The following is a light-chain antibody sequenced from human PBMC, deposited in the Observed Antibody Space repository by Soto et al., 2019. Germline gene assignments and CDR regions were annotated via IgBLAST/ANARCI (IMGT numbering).Light chain of an antibody. J-gene: IGLJ2*01. CDR1: SSNLGSTP. V-gene: IGLV1-44*01. CDR3: SAVDGSLYGPV. Sequence: QSVLTQAPSASGTPGQRVTFSCSGGSSNLGSTPVNWYQQQLPGTAPKLLIYSNNRRPSGVPDPFSGAKSGTSASLAISGLQSEDEGTYYCSAVDGSLYGPVFGGGTKLTVL. CDR2: SNN.